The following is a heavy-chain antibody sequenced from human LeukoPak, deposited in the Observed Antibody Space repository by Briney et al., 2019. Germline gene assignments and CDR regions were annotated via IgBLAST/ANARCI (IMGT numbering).Heavy chain of an antibody. Sequence: PSETLSLTCAVYGGSFSGYYWSWIRQPPGKGLEWIGEINHSGSTNYNPSLKSRVTISVDTSKNQFSLKLSSVTAADTAVYYCAMVFSSGWYVRDYWGQGTLVTVSS. D-gene: IGHD6-19*01. CDR3: AMVFSSGWYVRDY. V-gene: IGHV4-34*01. CDR2: INHSGST. J-gene: IGHJ4*02. CDR1: GGSFSGYY.